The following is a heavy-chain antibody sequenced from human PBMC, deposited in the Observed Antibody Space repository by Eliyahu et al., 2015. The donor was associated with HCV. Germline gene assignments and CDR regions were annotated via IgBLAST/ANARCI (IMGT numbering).Heavy chain of an antibody. J-gene: IGHJ5*02. CDR3: GRERISAYHWVDP. CDR2: INPNSGAT. Sequence: QVQVVQSGAEVRKPGASVKVSCKTSGYTFTGYYIHWVRQAPGQGLEWMGWINPNSGATNYAQKFQDRVTMTRDTSINTAYMELSWLRSDDTAVYYCGRERISAYHWVDPWGQGTLVTVSS. V-gene: IGHV1-2*02. CDR1: GYTFTGYY. D-gene: IGHD2-15*01.